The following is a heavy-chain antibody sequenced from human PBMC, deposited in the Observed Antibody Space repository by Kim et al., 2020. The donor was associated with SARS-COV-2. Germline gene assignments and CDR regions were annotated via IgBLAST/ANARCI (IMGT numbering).Heavy chain of an antibody. CDR3: ARHMGHCSGGSCYSDYYNGRDV. CDR2: IYPGDSDT. V-gene: IGHV5-51*01. Sequence: GESLKISCKGSGYSFTSYWIAWVRQMPGKGLEWMGIIYPGDSDTRYSPSFQGQVTIPADKSIRTAYLQWSSLKASDTAMYYCARHMGHCSGGSCYSDYYNGRDVWGQGTTVTVSS. D-gene: IGHD2-15*01. CDR1: GYSFTSYW. J-gene: IGHJ6*02.